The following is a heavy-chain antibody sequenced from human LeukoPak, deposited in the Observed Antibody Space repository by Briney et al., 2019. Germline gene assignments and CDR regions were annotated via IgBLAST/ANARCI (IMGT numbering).Heavy chain of an antibody. J-gene: IGHJ4*02. D-gene: IGHD5-24*01. V-gene: IGHV3-53*01. Sequence: GGSLRLSCTVSEFTVSRNYMLWVRQAPGKGLEWVSLIFSNGDTHYADSVKGRFTISRDTSKNTVSLQMNSLRVEDTAMYYCTRDQMNYWGQGTLVTVSS. CDR2: IFSNGDT. CDR1: EFTVSRNY. CDR3: TRDQMNY.